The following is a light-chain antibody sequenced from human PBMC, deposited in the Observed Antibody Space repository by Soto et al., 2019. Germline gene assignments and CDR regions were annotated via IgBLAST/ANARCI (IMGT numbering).Light chain of an antibody. CDR3: QQRSNWPWT. CDR1: ESVSTF. CDR2: EAS. Sequence: DIVLTQSPGTLSLSPGERATLSCRASESVSTFLAWYQQKPGQAPRLLIYEASSRATGIPARFSGGGSGTVFTLTISRLEPEDFAVYYCQQRSNWPWTFGQGTKVEI. J-gene: IGKJ1*01. V-gene: IGKV3-11*01.